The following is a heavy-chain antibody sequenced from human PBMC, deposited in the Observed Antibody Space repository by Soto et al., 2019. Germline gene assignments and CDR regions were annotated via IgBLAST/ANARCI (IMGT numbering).Heavy chain of an antibody. V-gene: IGHV3-33*01. J-gene: IGHJ4*02. CDR2: IWYDGSNK. D-gene: IGHD6-19*01. CDR1: GFTFSSYG. Sequence: GGSLRLSCAASGFTFSSYGMHWVRQAPGKGLEWVAVIWYDGSNKYYADSVKGRFTISRDNSKNTLYLQMNSLRAEDTAVYYCARDSSADYFDYWGQGTLVTVSS. CDR3: ARDSSADYFDY.